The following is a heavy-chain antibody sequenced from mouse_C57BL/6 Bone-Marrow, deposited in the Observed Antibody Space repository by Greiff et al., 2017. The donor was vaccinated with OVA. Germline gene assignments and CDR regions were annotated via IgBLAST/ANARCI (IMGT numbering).Heavy chain of an antibody. Sequence: DVKLVESGGGLVKPGGSLKLSCAASGFTFSDYGMHWVRQAPEKGLEWVAYISSGGSTIYYADTVKGRFTISRDNAKNTLFLQMTSLRSEDTAMYYCARTSITTVVAAFAYWGQGTLVTVSA. CDR1: GFTFSDYG. V-gene: IGHV5-17*01. CDR3: ARTSITTVVAAFAY. D-gene: IGHD1-1*01. J-gene: IGHJ3*01. CDR2: ISSGGSTI.